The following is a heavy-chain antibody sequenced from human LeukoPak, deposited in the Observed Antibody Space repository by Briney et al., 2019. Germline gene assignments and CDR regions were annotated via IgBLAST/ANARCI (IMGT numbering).Heavy chain of an antibody. CDR3: ARDLGPTAHGAY. CDR2: IYYSGST. CDR1: GGSISSYY. V-gene: IGHV4-59*01. Sequence: KPSETLSLTCTVSGGSISSYYWSWIRQPPGKGLEWIGYIYYSGSTNYNPSLKSRVTISVDTSKNQFSLKLSSVTAADTAVYYCARDLGPTAHGAYWGQGTLVTVSS. J-gene: IGHJ4*02. D-gene: IGHD4-17*01.